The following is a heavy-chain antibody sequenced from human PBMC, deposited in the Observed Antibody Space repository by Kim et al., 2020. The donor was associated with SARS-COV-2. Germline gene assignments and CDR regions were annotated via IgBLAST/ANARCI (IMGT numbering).Heavy chain of an antibody. CDR2: IYYSGST. Sequence: SETLSLTCTVSGGSISSSSYYWGWIRQPPGKGLEWIGSIYYSGSTYYNPSLKSRVTISVDTSKNQFSLKLSSVTAADTAVYYCARRSVGATRHWGQGTLATVSS. CDR3: ARRSVGATRH. J-gene: IGHJ4*02. V-gene: IGHV4-39*01. D-gene: IGHD1-26*01. CDR1: GGSISSSSYY.